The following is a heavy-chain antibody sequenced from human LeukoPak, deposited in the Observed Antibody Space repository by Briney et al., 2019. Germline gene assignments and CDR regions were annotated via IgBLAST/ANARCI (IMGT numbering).Heavy chain of an antibody. V-gene: IGHV1-2*02. Sequence: GASVKVSCKASGYTFTGYYMHWVRQAPGQGLEWMGWINPNSGGTNYAQKFQGRVTMTRDTSISTAYMELSRLRSDDTAVYYCARDLAVTALVQDYWGQGTLVTVSS. CDR2: INPNSGGT. D-gene: IGHD2-21*02. CDR3: ARDLAVTALVQDY. CDR1: GYTFTGYY. J-gene: IGHJ4*02.